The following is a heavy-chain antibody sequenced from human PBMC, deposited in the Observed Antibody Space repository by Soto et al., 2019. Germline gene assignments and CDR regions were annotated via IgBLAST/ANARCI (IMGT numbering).Heavy chain of an antibody. CDR1: GGSISSSNW. J-gene: IGHJ4*02. CDR3: ARSPGYYFDY. CDR2: IYHSGST. V-gene: IGHV4-4*02. Sequence: KPSETLSLTCAVSGGSISSSNWWSWVRQPPGKGLEWIGEIYHSGSTNYSPSLKSRVTISVDTSKNQFSLKLSSVTAADTAVYYCARSPGYYFDYWGQGTLVTVSS.